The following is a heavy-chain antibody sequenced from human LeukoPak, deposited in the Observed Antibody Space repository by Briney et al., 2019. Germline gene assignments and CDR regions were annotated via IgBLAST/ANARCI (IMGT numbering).Heavy chain of an antibody. V-gene: IGHV4-4*07. D-gene: IGHD4-17*01. CDR1: GGSISSYY. CDR2: IYTSGST. Sequence: SETLSLTCTVSGGSISSYYWSWIRQPAGKGLEWIGCIYTSGSTNYNPSLKSRVTISVDTSKNQFSLKLSSVTAADTAVYYCARLSTVTTSFDYWGQGTLVTVSP. CDR3: ARLSTVTTSFDY. J-gene: IGHJ4*02.